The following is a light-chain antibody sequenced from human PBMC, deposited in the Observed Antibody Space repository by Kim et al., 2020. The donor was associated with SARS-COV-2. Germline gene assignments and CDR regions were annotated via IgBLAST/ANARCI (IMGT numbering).Light chain of an antibody. CDR1: QSVSSSY. CDR3: QQYGSSLFT. CDR2: GAS. V-gene: IGKV3-20*01. J-gene: IGKJ3*01. Sequence: SPGEGATLSCRARQSVSSSYLAWYQQKPGQAPRLLIYGASSRATGIPDRFSGSGSGTDFTLTISRLEPEDFAVYYCQQYGSSLFTFGPGTKVDIK.